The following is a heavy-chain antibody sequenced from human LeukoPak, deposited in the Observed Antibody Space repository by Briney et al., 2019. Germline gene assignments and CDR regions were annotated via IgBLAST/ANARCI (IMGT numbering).Heavy chain of an antibody. D-gene: IGHD2-15*01. J-gene: IGHJ4*02. CDR3: AKGFYCSGGSCPVDY. CDR2: ISGSGGST. Sequence: GGSPRLSCAASGFTFSSYAMSWVRQAPGKGLEWVSAISGSGGSTYYADSVKGRFTISRDNSKNTLYLQMNSLRAEDTAVYYCAKGFYCSGGSCPVDYWGQGTLVTVSS. V-gene: IGHV3-23*01. CDR1: GFTFSSYA.